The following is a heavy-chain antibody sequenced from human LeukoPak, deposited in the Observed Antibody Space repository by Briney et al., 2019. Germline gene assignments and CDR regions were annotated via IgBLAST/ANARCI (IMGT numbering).Heavy chain of an antibody. V-gene: IGHV1-46*01. D-gene: IGHD3-10*01. CDR3: ARDSGNYHYDMDV. J-gene: IGHJ6*02. Sequence: ASVKVSCTASGYTFSSYDITWVRQAPGQGLEWMGINFFHDGSTSNTQKFQGRVTMTRDTSTSTVYMELSSLRSEDTAVYYCARDSGNYHYDMDVWGQGTTVIVSS. CDR1: GYTFSSYD. CDR2: NFFHDGST.